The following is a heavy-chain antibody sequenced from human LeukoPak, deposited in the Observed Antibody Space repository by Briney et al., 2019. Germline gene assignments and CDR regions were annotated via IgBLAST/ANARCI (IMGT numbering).Heavy chain of an antibody. V-gene: IGHV3-30-3*01. CDR3: ARGLEDYYGSGSYYSFDY. CDR2: ISYDGSNK. CDR1: GFTFSTYT. D-gene: IGHD3-10*01. Sequence: GGSLRLSCVASGFTFSTYTMHWVRQAPGKGLEWVAVISYDGSNKYYADSVKGRFTISRDNSKNTLYLQMNSLRAEDTAVYYCARGLEDYYGSGSYYSFDYWGQGTLVTVSS. J-gene: IGHJ4*02.